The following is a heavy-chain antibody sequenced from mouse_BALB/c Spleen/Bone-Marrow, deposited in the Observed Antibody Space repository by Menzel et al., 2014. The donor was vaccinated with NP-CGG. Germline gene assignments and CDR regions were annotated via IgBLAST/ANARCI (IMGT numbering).Heavy chain of an antibody. CDR3: ARDRGYFDY. D-gene: IGHD3-1*01. V-gene: IGHV5-9-4*01. Sequence: EVQLVESGGGLVKPGGSLKLSCAASGFTFSSYAMSWVRQSPEKRLEWVAEISSGGSYTYYPDTVTGRFTISRDNAKNTLYLETSSLRSEDMAMYYCARDRGYFDYWGQGTTLTVSS. J-gene: IGHJ2*01. CDR1: GFTFSSYA. CDR2: ISSGGSYT.